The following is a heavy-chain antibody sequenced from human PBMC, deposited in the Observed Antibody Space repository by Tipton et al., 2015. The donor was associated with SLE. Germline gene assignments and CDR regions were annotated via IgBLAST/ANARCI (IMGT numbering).Heavy chain of an antibody. J-gene: IGHJ1*01. D-gene: IGHD6-6*01. CDR3: VEYPISPVPFRH. V-gene: IGHV4-59*04. CDR2: IYPSGNT. Sequence: TLSLTCSVSGGSISSYFWTWIRQPPGKGLEWIGSIYPSGNTYYNPSLKSRVSMSLDMSKNQFSLRLNSVTAADTAMYFCVEYPISPVPFRHWGQGTLVTMSS. CDR1: GGSISSYF.